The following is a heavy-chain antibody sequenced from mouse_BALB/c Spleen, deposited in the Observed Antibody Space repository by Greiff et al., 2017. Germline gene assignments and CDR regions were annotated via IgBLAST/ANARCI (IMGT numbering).Heavy chain of an antibody. CDR3: ARSYGKAYYFDY. CDR1: GFTFSSFG. J-gene: IGHJ2*01. D-gene: IGHD2-10*02. V-gene: IGHV5-17*02. CDR2: ISSGSSTI. Sequence: EVKLMESGGGLVQPGGSRKLSCAASGFTFSSFGMHWVRQAPEKGLEWVAYISSGSSTIYYADTVKGRFTISRDNPKNTLFLQMTSLRSEDTAMYYCARSYGKAYYFDYWGQGTTLTVSS.